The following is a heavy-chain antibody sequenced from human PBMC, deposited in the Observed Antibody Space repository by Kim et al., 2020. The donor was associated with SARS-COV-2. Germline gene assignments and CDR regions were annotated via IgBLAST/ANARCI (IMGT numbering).Heavy chain of an antibody. CDR3: AGNPAHSGYGNYPRDWYFDL. J-gene: IGHJ2*01. V-gene: IGHV4-59*08. D-gene: IGHD1-7*01. CDR2: IYYSGST. CDR1: GGSIGTYF. Sequence: SETLSLTCAVSGGSIGTYFWNWIRQPPGKGLEWIGYIYYSGSTNYNPSLKSRVTISVDKSKNQFSLRLRSVTAADTAVYYCAGNPAHSGYGNYPRDWYFDLWGRGTLVTVSS.